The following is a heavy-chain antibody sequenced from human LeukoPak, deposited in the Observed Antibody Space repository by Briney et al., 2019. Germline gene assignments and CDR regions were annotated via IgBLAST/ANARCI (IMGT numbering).Heavy chain of an antibody. CDR3: GRSSSISGWFDP. V-gene: IGHV4-59*01. D-gene: IGHD6-19*01. Sequence: PSETLSLTCTVSGGSLSSYYWHWIRQPPGKGLEWIGYIYYSGSIKYNPSLKSRVTISGDASKNQISLKLNSVTTADTAVYYCGRSSSISGWFDPWGQGTLVTVSS. CDR1: GGSLSSYY. J-gene: IGHJ5*02. CDR2: IYYSGSI.